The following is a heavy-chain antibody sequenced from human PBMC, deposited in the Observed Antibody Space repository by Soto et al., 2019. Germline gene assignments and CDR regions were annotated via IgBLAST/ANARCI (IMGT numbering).Heavy chain of an antibody. V-gene: IGHV1-18*01. J-gene: IGHJ6*02. CDR2: ISTLNGNT. D-gene: IGHD5-18*01. Sequence: QAQLVQSGAEVKKPGASVNVSCKASGYDYVTYAITWVRQRPGQGLKWMGWISTLNGNTNYAQNFQGRVTMTTDTSTRIVHLELRSLRSDDTAVYYCARRVQVWLPDYYGMDVWGQGTTVTVSS. CDR1: GYDYVTYA. CDR3: ARRVQVWLPDYYGMDV.